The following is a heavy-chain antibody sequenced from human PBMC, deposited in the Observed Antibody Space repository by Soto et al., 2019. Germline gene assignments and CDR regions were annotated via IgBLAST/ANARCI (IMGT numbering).Heavy chain of an antibody. CDR2: IYYSGST. CDR3: ARGRLLDSWYDVGWFEP. Sequence: QVQLQESGPGLVKPSETLSLTCTVSGGPISSYYWSWIRQPPGKGLEWIGYIYYSGSTNYNPSLKSRVTISVDTSKNQFSLKLSSVTAADTAVYYCARGRLLDSWYDVGWFEPWGQGTLVTVSS. V-gene: IGHV4-59*01. J-gene: IGHJ5*02. CDR1: GGPISSYY. D-gene: IGHD6-13*01.